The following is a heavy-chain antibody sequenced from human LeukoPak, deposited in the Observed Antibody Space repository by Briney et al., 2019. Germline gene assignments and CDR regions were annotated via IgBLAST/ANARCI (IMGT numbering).Heavy chain of an antibody. D-gene: IGHD5-18*01. J-gene: IGHJ4*02. CDR3: ARHLSGVAGYTYGRGIDF. Sequence: GGSLRLSCAASGFTFSSYGMHWVRQAPGKGLEWVSVIYSGGSTYYADSVKGRFTISRGNSKNTLYPQMNSLRAEDTAVYYCARHLSGVAGYTYGRGIDFWGQGTLVTVSS. CDR1: GFTFSSYG. CDR2: IYSGGST. V-gene: IGHV3-66*04.